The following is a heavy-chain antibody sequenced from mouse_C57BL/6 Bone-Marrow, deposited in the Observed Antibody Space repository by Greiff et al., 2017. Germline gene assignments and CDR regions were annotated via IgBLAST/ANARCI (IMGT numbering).Heavy chain of an antibody. J-gene: IGHJ1*03. CDR3: TPLYYGSSYFYWDFDV. V-gene: IGHV14-4*01. CDR1: GFNIKDDY. CDR2: IDPENGDT. Sequence: VQLQQSGAELVRPGASVKLSCTASGFNIKDDYMHWVKQRPEQGLEWIGWIDPENGDTEYASKFQGKATITADTSSNTAYLQLSSLTSEDTAVYYCTPLYYGSSYFYWDFDVWGTGTTVTVSS. D-gene: IGHD1-1*01.